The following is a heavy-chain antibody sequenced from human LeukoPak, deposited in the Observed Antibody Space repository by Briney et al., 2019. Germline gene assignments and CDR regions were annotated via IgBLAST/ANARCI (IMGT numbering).Heavy chain of an antibody. J-gene: IGHJ4*02. CDR2: ITGSGQTK. CDR1: GFSFSDYA. CDR3: AKESLVVIESYFDN. V-gene: IGHV3-23*01. D-gene: IGHD3-22*01. Sequence: GGSLRLSCLVSGFSFSDYAISWVRRAPGKGLEWVSAITGSGQTKYYTDSVKGWFTMSRDNSKNTLYLQMNSLRDEDTAEYFCAKESLVVIESYFDNWGQGTLVLVSS.